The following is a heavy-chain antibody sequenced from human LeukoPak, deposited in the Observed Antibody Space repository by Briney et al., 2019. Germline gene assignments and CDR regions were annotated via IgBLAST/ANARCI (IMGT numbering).Heavy chain of an antibody. V-gene: IGHV3-23*01. J-gene: IGHJ4*02. D-gene: IGHD2-2*01. CDR2: ISGSGGST. CDR3: AKARYQLLSTFDY. Sequence: GGSLRLSCAASGFTFSTYAMSWVRQAPGKGLEYVSTISGSGGSTYYADSVKGRFTISRDNSKNTLYLQMNSLRAEDTAVYYCAKARYQLLSTFDYWGQGTLVTVSS. CDR1: GFTFSTYA.